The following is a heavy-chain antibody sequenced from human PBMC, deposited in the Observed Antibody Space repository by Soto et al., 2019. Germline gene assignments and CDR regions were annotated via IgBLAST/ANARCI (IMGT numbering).Heavy chain of an antibody. CDR1: GYTFTRYG. CDR3: ARTFYDKSGYYYGY. J-gene: IGHJ4*02. Sequence: GASVKVSCKASGYTFTRYGVSWVRQAPGQGLEWMGWISDYTSNTNYAQKLQGRVTMTTDTSTSTAYMELRSLRSDDTAVYYCARTFYDKSGYYYGYWGQGTLVTV. D-gene: IGHD3-22*01. V-gene: IGHV1-18*01. CDR2: ISDYTSNT.